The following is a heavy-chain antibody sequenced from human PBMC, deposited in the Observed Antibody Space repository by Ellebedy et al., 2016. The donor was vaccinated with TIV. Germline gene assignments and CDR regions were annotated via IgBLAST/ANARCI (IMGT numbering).Heavy chain of an antibody. D-gene: IGHD3-10*01. V-gene: IGHV1-18*01. CDR2: ISVHNGNT. Sequence: ASVKVSCXASGYSFRSYGISWVRQAPGQGLEWMGWISVHNGNTYYAQKFQGRVTMTTETSTSSAFMELRSLRSDDTAVYYCARENDLMSYYRADYWGQGILVTVSS. CDR3: ARENDLMSYYRADY. J-gene: IGHJ4*02. CDR1: GYSFRSYG.